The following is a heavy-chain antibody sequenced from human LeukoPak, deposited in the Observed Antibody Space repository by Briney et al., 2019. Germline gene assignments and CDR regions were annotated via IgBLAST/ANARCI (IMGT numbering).Heavy chain of an antibody. V-gene: IGHV1-46*01. J-gene: IGHJ6*02. D-gene: IGHD5-18*01. CDR1: GYTFTSYY. CDR3: ARLTLGGYSYGPYYGMDV. CDR2: INPSGGST. Sequence: GGSLRLSCSASGYTFTSYYMHWVRQAPGQGLEWMGIINPSGGSTSYAQKFQGRVTMTRDTSTSTVYMELSSLRSEDTAVYYCARLTLGGYSYGPYYGMDVWGQGTTVTVSS.